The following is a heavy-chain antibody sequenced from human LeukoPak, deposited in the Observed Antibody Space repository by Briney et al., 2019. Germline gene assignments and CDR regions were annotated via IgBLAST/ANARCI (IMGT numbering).Heavy chain of an antibody. CDR3: ARDPPAVSINTYA. D-gene: IGHD2-8*01. CDR1: GFTVGNNY. CDR2: IFSHGET. Sequence: GGSLRLSCAASGFTVGNNYMNWVRQAPGKGLEWVSLIFSHGETSYADSVKGRFTISRDNSMNTLYLQMNGLRVEDTAVYYCARDPPAVSINTYAWGQGTLVTVSS. V-gene: IGHV3-66*01. J-gene: IGHJ4*02.